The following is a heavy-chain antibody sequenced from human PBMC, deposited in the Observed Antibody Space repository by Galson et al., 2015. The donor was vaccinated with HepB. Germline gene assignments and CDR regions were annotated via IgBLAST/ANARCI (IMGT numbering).Heavy chain of an antibody. Sequence: SLRLSCAASGFTFSSYAMSWVRQAPGKGLEWVSAISGSGGSTYYADSVKGRFTISRDNSKNTLYLQMNSLRAEDTAVYYCAKDLGRMYYDLWSGECYWGQGTLVTVSS. V-gene: IGHV3-23*01. CDR1: GFTFSSYA. J-gene: IGHJ4*02. CDR3: AKDLGRMYYDLWSGECY. D-gene: IGHD3-3*01. CDR2: ISGSGGST.